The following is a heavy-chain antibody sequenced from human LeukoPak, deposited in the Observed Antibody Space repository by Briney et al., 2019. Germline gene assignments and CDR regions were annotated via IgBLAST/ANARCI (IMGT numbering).Heavy chain of an antibody. V-gene: IGHV3-53*01. D-gene: IGHD4-17*01. Sequence: PGGSLRLSCAASGFSVSSNHMNWVRQAPGKGLEWVSIIYSGGTTYYADSVKGRFTISRDNSKNTLYLQMNNLRGEDTAVYYCARVLWNGDYPRFDYWGQGTLVTVSS. CDR2: IYSGGTT. CDR3: ARVLWNGDYPRFDY. J-gene: IGHJ4*02. CDR1: GFSVSSNH.